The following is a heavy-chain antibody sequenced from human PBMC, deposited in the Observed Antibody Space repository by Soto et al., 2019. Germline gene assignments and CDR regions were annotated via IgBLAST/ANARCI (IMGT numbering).Heavy chain of an antibody. CDR1: GFTFSSYG. V-gene: IGHV3-30*18. CDR3: AKDNCISTRCYRLDNWFDP. D-gene: IGHD2-2*01. J-gene: IGHJ5*02. CDR2: ILYDGSNK. Sequence: QVQLVESGGGVVQPGRSLRLSCAASGFTFSSYGMHWVRQAPGKGLAWVAGILYDGSNKYYPDSVKGGFTISRDNSKNTLYLQMNSLRAEDTAVYYWAKDNCISTRCYRLDNWFDPWGQGTLVTVSS.